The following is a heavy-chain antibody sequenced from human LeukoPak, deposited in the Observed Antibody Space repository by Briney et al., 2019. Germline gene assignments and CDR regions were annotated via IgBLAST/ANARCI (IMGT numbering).Heavy chain of an antibody. CDR2: ISSSSSSYI. CDR1: GFILSNYW. Sequence: GGSLRLSCAASGFILSNYWMGWVRRAPGKGLEWVSSISSSSSSYIYYADSVKGRFTISRDNAKNSLYLQMNSLRAEDTAVYYCAREHSGYDFPGRDYYYMDVWGKGTTVTVSS. V-gene: IGHV3-21*01. J-gene: IGHJ6*03. CDR3: AREHSGYDFPGRDYYYMDV. D-gene: IGHD5-12*01.